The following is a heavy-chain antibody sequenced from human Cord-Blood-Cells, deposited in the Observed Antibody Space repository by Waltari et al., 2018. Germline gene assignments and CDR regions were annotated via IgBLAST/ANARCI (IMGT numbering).Heavy chain of an antibody. CDR1: GGSISSGGYY. Sequence: QVQLQESGPGLVKPSQTLSLTCTVSGGSISSGGYYWSWIRQHPGKGLGWIGYIYYSGGTYYNPALKVRVTRSVDTSKNQFSLKLSSVTAADTAVYYCARGLYSSSFDYWGQGTLVTVSS. CDR2: IYYSGGT. J-gene: IGHJ4*02. D-gene: IGHD6-13*01. V-gene: IGHV4-31*03. CDR3: ARGLYSSSFDY.